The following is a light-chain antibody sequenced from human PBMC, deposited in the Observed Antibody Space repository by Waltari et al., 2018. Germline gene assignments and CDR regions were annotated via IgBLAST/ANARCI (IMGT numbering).Light chain of an antibody. J-gene: IGKJ3*01. CDR3: QQYGSLFT. V-gene: IGKV3-20*01. CDR2: GAS. Sequence: EIVLTQSPGTLSLSPGERATLSCRASQSVSSSYLAWYQQKPGHAPRLLSYGASTRATGIPDRFSGSGSGTDFTLTISRLEPEDFAVYYCQQYGSLFTFGPGTKVDIK. CDR1: QSVSSSY.